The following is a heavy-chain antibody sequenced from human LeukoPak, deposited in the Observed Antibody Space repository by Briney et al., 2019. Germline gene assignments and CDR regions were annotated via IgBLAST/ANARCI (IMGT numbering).Heavy chain of an antibody. Sequence: GGSLRLSCAASVGTFSNYWMHWVRQAPGKGLVGVSRINSDGSSTSYADSVKGRFTISRENAKNTLYLQMNSLRAEDTAVYYCARVAAWDSSGYLFDYWGQGTLVTVSA. CDR2: INSDGSST. CDR3: ARVAAWDSSGYLFDY. D-gene: IGHD3-22*01. V-gene: IGHV3-74*01. CDR1: VGTFSNYW. J-gene: IGHJ4*02.